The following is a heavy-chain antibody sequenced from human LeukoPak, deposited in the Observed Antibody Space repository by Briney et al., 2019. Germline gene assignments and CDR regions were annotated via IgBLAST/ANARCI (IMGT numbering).Heavy chain of an antibody. J-gene: IGHJ4*02. D-gene: IGHD1-1*01. CDR3: ARGTWNPALLDS. V-gene: IGHV3-53*01. Sequence: GGSLRLSCVITGFNVSNTYMSWVRQAPGKGLEWVSVIYSGGRTYYADSVKGRFTMSRDNSKNTLYFQMNSLTAEDTAVYFCARGTWNPALLDSWGQGTLVTVSS. CDR1: GFNVSNTY. CDR2: IYSGGRT.